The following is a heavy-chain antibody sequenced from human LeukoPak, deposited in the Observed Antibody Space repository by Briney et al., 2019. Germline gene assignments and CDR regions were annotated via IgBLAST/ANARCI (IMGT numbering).Heavy chain of an antibody. CDR1: GGSISISY. Sequence: SETLSLTCTVSGGSISISYWSWIRQPPGKGLEWIGCIYHSGSTNYNPSLKSRVTTSIDTSKNQFSLKLSSVTAADTAVYYCARGTMTTVTYYFDYWGQGTLVTVSS. CDR2: IYHSGST. CDR3: ARGTMTTVTYYFDY. D-gene: IGHD4-17*01. V-gene: IGHV4-59*12. J-gene: IGHJ4*02.